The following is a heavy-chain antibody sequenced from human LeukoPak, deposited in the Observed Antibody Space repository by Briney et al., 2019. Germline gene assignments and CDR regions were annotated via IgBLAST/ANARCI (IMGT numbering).Heavy chain of an antibody. D-gene: IGHD2-2*02. CDR3: AKRDIVVVPAAIRGYGMDV. CDR2: ISGSGGST. J-gene: IGHJ6*04. Sequence: GGSLRLSCAASGFTFSSYAMSWVRQAPGKGLEWVSAISGSGGSTYYADSVKGRFTISRDNSKNTLYLQMNSLRAEDTAVYYCAKRDIVVVPAAIRGYGMDVWGKGTTVTVSS. V-gene: IGHV3-23*01. CDR1: GFTFSSYA.